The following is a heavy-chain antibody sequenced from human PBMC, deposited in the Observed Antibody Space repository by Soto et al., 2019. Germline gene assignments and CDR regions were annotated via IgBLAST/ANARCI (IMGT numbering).Heavy chain of an antibody. CDR3: ARRGSGSYFDY. CDR2: ISGSGGST. J-gene: IGHJ4*02. D-gene: IGHD1-26*01. V-gene: IGHV3-23*01. Sequence: GGSLRLSCAASGFAFSSYAMNWVRQAPGKGLEWVSTISGSGGSTYYADSVKGRFTISRDNSKNTLYLQMNSLRADDTAVYFCARRGSGSYFDYWGQGTLVTVSS. CDR1: GFAFSSYA.